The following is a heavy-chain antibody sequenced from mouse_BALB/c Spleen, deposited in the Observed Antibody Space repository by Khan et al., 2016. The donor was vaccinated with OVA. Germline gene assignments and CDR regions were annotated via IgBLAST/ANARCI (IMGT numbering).Heavy chain of an antibody. J-gene: IGHJ2*01. CDR2: INPTSGYT. Sequence: VQLQESGTELAKPGASVKMSCKASGYTFTTYWMHWVKQRPGQGLEWIGYINPTSGYTDYNEKFKDKATLSADKSSSTAYMQLSSLTSEDSAVYYCARGRIDYWGQGTTLTVSS. CDR3: ARGRIDY. V-gene: IGHV1-7*01. CDR1: GYTFTTYW. D-gene: IGHD1-1*01.